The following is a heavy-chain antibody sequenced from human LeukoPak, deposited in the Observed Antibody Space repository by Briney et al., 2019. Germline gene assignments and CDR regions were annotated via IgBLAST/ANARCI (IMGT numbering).Heavy chain of an antibody. V-gene: IGHV3-64*01. CDR3: ARDDGGF. CDR1: GFTFSSYA. D-gene: IGHD3-10*01. J-gene: IGHJ4*02. Sequence: SGGSLRLSCAASGFTFSSYAMHWVRQAPGKGLKYVSAISSNGGSTYYANSVKGRFTISRDNSKNTLYLQMGSLRAEDMAVYYCARDDGGFWGQGTLVTVSS. CDR2: ISSNGGST.